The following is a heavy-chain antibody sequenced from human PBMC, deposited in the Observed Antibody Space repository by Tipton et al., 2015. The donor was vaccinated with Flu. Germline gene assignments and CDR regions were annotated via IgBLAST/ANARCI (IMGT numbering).Heavy chain of an antibody. CDR3: ARERLGEYNSSGYTDS. V-gene: IGHV4-61*02. D-gene: IGHD3-22*01. Sequence: LSLTCTVSGGSVRSGSYYWSWIRQPAGKGLEWIGRIYATGSTKYNPSLKSRVTISLDTSKNQFSLRLNSVTAADTAVYYCARERLGEYNSSGYTDSWGQGVLVTVSS. CDR1: GGSVRSGSYY. J-gene: IGHJ4*02. CDR2: IYATGST.